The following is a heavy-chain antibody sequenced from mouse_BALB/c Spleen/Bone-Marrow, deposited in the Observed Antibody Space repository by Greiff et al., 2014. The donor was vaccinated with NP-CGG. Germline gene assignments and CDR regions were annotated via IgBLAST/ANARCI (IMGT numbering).Heavy chain of an antibody. Sequence: EVQLQQSGAELVKPGASVKLSCTASGFNIEDTYVHWVKQRPEQGLEWIGRIDPANGNTKYGPKFQGKATVTSDTSSNTAYLHLNSLTSEDTAVYYCAEGYDSWFAYWGQGTLVTVSA. D-gene: IGHD2-2*01. V-gene: IGHV14-3*02. CDR1: GFNIEDTY. CDR3: AEGYDSWFAY. CDR2: IDPANGNT. J-gene: IGHJ3*01.